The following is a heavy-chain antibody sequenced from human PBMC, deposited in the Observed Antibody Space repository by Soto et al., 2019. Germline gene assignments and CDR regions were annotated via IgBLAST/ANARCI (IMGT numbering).Heavy chain of an antibody. D-gene: IGHD1-26*01. CDR3: ARDGMWVGPTTYYFDY. Sequence: ASVKVSCKASGYTFTGYYMHWVRQAPGQGLEWMGWINPNSGGTNYAQKFQGWVTMTRDTSISTAYMELSRLRSDDTAVYYCARDGMWVGPTTYYFDYWGQGTLVTVSS. CDR1: GYTFTGYY. J-gene: IGHJ4*02. V-gene: IGHV1-2*04. CDR2: INPNSGGT.